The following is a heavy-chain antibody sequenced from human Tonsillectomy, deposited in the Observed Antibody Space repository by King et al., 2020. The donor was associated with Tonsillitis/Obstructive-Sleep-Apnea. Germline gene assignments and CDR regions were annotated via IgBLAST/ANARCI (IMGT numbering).Heavy chain of an antibody. Sequence: VQLQQWGAGLLKPSETLSLTCAVYGGSFSGYYWTWIRQPPGKGLEWIGEVNQPGSANYNPSLTSRVTILVDMSKNQFSLKLNSVTAADTAIYYCARGYISSPLFAAIDYWGQGTLVTVPS. J-gene: IGHJ4*02. CDR1: GGSFSGYY. D-gene: IGHD6-6*01. CDR2: VNQPGSA. V-gene: IGHV4-34*01. CDR3: ARGYISSPLFAAIDY.